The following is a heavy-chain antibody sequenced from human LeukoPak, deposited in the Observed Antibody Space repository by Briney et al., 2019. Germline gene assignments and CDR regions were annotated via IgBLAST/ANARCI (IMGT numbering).Heavy chain of an antibody. J-gene: IGHJ6*02. CDR1: GFTFSSYS. D-gene: IGHD3-3*01. CDR3: ARDRNGFWSGYPYYYYYGMDV. CDR2: ISSSSSYI. Sequence: GGSLRLSCAASGFTFSSYSMNWVRQAPGKGLEWVSSISSSSSYIYYADSVKGRFTISRDNAKNSLYLQMNSLRAEDTAVYYCARDRNGFWSGYPYYYYYGMDVWGQGTTVTVSS. V-gene: IGHV3-21*01.